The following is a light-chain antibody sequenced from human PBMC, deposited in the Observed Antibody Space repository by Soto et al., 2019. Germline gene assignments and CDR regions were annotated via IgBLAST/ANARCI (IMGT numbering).Light chain of an antibody. CDR2: GNS. V-gene: IGLV1-40*01. Sequence: VLTQPPSVSGAPGQRVTISCTGSSSNIGAGYDVHWYQQLPGTAPKLLIYGNSNRPSGVPDRFSGPKSGTSASLAITGLQAEDEADYYCQSYDSSLSGVVFGGGTQLTVL. CDR1: SSNIGAGYD. CDR3: QSYDSSLSGVV. J-gene: IGLJ2*01.